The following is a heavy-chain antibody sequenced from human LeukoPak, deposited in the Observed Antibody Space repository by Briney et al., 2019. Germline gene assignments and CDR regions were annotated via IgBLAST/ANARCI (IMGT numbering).Heavy chain of an antibody. Sequence: GGSLRLSCAASGFPFSGSWMDWVRQAPGKRMEWVANIKQDGGEKHYADSVKGRFTISRDNAKNSLFLQMSGLRAEDTAVYYCSRSLDYWGQGALVTVSS. V-gene: IGHV3-7*01. J-gene: IGHJ4*02. CDR3: SRSLDY. CDR1: GFPFSGSW. CDR2: IKQDGGEK.